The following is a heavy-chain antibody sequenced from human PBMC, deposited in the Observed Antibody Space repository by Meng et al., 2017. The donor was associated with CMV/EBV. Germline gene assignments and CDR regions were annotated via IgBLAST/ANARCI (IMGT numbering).Heavy chain of an antibody. J-gene: IGHJ4*02. D-gene: IGHD3-22*01. V-gene: IGHV1-69*02. Sequence: SVKVSCKASGRTFSSYTISWVRQAPGQGLEWMGRIIPILGIANYAQKFQGRVTITADKSTSTAYMELSSLRSEDTAVYYCARSYYDSSGYYAYWGQGTLVTVSS. CDR3: ARSYYDSSGYYAY. CDR2: IIPILGIA. CDR1: GRTFSSYT.